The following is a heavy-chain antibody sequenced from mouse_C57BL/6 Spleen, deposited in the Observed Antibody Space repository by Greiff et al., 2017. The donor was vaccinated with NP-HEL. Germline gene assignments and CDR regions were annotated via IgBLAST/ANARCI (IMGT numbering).Heavy chain of an antibody. CDR3: ARSYGSSTGYFDY. V-gene: IGHV1-81*01. Sequence: VKLMESGAELARPGASVKLSCKASGYTFTSYGISWVKQRTGQGLEWIGEIYPRSGNTYYNEKFKGKATLTADKSSSTAYMELRSLTSEDSAVYFCARSYGSSTGYFDYWGQGTTLTVSS. J-gene: IGHJ2*01. D-gene: IGHD1-1*01. CDR1: GYTFTSYG. CDR2: IYPRSGNT.